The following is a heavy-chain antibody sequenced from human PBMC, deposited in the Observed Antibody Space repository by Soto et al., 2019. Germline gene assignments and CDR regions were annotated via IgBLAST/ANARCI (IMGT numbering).Heavy chain of an antibody. CDR1: GYTFTSYD. CDR3: AAGVPITIFGVVKSYGMDV. Sequence: ASVKVSCKASGYTFTSYDINWVRQATGQGLEWMGWMNPNSGNTGYAQKFQGRVTMTRNTSISTAYMELSSLRSEDTAVYYCAAGVPITIFGVVKSYGMDVWGQGTTVTVPS. V-gene: IGHV1-8*01. CDR2: MNPNSGNT. D-gene: IGHD3-3*01. J-gene: IGHJ6*02.